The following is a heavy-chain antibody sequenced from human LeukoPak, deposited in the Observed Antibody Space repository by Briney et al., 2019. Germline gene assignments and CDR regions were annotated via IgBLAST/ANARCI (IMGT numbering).Heavy chain of an antibody. CDR2: ITGSGGST. D-gene: IGHD3-9*01. CDR1: GFTFSNYA. CDR3: ARWASKYDILTGYDYYFDY. V-gene: IGHV3-23*01. J-gene: IGHJ4*02. Sequence: GGSLRLSCAASGFTFSNYAMTWVRQAQGKGLQWVSAITGSGGSTSYADSVKGRFAISRDNSKNTLYLQMHSLRAEDTAVYYCARWASKYDILTGYDYYFDYWGQGTLVTVSS.